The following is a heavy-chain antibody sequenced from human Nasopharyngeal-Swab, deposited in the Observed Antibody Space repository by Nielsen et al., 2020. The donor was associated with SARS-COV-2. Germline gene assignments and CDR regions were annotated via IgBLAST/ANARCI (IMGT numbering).Heavy chain of an antibody. CDR2: INTDTGNP. CDR3: ATYDILTGSKYFDY. V-gene: IGHV7-4-1*02. CDR1: GYTFSSFA. J-gene: IGHJ4*02. Sequence: ASVKVSCKASGYTFSSFAINWVRQAPGQGLEWMGWINTDTGNPTYAQGFTGRFVFSLDTSVNTAYLQISSLKAEDTAVYYCATYDILTGSKYFDYWGQGALVTVSS. D-gene: IGHD3-9*01.